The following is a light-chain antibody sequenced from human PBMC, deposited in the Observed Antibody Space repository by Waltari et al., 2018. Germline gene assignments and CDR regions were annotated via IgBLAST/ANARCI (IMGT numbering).Light chain of an antibody. V-gene: IGLV2-23*02. J-gene: IGLJ3*02. CDR3: CSYAGNRSVL. CDR2: EVS. Sequence: QSALTQPVSVSGSPGQSITVPCSGSSSDVGPYNLVSWYQQHPGRAPKLLIYEVSLRPSGISSRFSGSKSGNTASLTVSGLQAEDEAEYSCCSYAGNRSVLFGGGTKLTVL. CDR1: SSDVGPYNL.